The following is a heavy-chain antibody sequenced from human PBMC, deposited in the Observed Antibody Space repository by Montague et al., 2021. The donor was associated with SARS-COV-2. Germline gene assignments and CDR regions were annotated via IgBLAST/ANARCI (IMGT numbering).Heavy chain of an antibody. V-gene: IGHV4-39*01. D-gene: IGHD6-19*01. CDR2: FYFGGKF. CDR3: ARHSGGSEVAGLDY. J-gene: IGHJ4*02. Sequence: ETLSLTCSVSGNSLSNSRYFWGWIRQPPRKGLEWIGSFYFGGKFLYNSSLESRVTISVDTSKNQFSLQLSSVTASDTAVYYCARHSGGSEVAGLDYWGQGILVTVPS. CDR1: GNSLSNSRYF.